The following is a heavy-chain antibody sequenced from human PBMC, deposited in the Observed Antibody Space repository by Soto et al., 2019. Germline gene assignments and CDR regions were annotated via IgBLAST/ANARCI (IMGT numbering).Heavy chain of an antibody. Sequence: SETLSITCTVSVCSINYFAYYWGWIRHPPGKGLEWIGTVYYNENTYYNPSLKSRVTISVDTAKNQFSLNLRSVTAADTAMYFCARRERYYGSPGWFDPWGQGTLVTVS. D-gene: IGHD3-16*01. V-gene: IGHV4-39*01. CDR2: VYYNENT. CDR3: ARRERYYGSPGWFDP. J-gene: IGHJ5*02. CDR1: VCSINYFAYY.